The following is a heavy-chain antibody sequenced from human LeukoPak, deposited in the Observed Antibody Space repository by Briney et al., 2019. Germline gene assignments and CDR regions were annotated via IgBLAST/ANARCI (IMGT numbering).Heavy chain of an antibody. CDR3: ARGSTSDWPLDH. CDR1: RFTFSDYA. J-gene: IGHJ4*02. Sequence: ASVKVSCTASRFTFSDYARHWVRQAPGQRFEWMGWIDAGNGDTRYSQKFQGRVTITRDTSASTAYIELRSLRSEDTAMYYCARGSTSDWPLDHWGQETLVTISS. D-gene: IGHD2-2*01. CDR2: IDAGNGDT. V-gene: IGHV1-3*01.